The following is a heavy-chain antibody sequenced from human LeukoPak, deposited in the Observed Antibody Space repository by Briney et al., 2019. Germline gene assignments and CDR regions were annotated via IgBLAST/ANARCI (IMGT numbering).Heavy chain of an antibody. V-gene: IGHV3-23*01. CDR3: ASRLIVGSSGSDY. CDR2: ISGSGGST. J-gene: IGHJ4*02. D-gene: IGHD2-21*01. CDR1: GFTFSSYA. Sequence: GGSLRLSSAASGFTFSSYAMSWVRQAPGKGLEWVSAISGSGGSTYYADSVKGRFTISRDNSKNTLYLQMNSLRAEDTAVYYCASRLIVGSSGSDYWGQGTRVTVSS.